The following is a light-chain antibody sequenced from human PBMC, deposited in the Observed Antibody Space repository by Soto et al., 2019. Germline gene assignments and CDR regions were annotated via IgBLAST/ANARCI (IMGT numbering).Light chain of an antibody. CDR1: SSDVGGYNY. Sequence: QSALTQPASVSGSPGRSITISCTGTSSDVGGYNYVSWYQHLPGKAPKLMIHEVSNRPSGVSNRFSGSKSGNTASLTISGLQVEDEADYYCSSYTSSSTWVFGGGTQLTVL. CDR3: SSYTSSSTWV. V-gene: IGLV2-14*01. J-gene: IGLJ3*02. CDR2: EVS.